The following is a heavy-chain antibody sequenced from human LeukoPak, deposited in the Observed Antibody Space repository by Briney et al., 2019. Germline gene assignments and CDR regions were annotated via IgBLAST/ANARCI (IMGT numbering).Heavy chain of an antibody. V-gene: IGHV4-59*01. D-gene: IGHD6-13*01. Sequence: SETLSLTCTVSAGSIRSYYWSWIRQPPGKGLEWIGYIYYSGSTNYNPSLKSRVTISVDTSKNQFSLKLNSVTAADTAVYYCARHSWGSSSWYGNWGQGTLVTVSS. CDR2: IYYSGST. J-gene: IGHJ4*02. CDR1: AGSIRSYY. CDR3: ARHSWGSSSWYGN.